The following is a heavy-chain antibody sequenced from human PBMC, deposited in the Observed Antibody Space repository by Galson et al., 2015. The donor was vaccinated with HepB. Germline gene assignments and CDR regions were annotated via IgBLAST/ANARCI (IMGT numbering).Heavy chain of an antibody. Sequence: ETLSLTCTVSGGSISSSSYYWGWIRQPPGKGLEWIGSIYYSGSTYYNPSLKSRVTISVDTSKNQFSLKLSSVTAADTAVYYCAPQGSSGYFDYWGQGTLVTVSS. CDR2: IYYSGST. J-gene: IGHJ4*02. CDR3: APQGSSGYFDY. CDR1: GGSISSSSYY. V-gene: IGHV4-39*01. D-gene: IGHD3-22*01.